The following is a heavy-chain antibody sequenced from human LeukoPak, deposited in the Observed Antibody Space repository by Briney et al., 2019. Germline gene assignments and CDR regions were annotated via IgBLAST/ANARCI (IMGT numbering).Heavy chain of an antibody. J-gene: IGHJ6*02. CDR1: GYTFTSYG. D-gene: IGHD5-24*01. CDR3: ARDGGDGYSYYYYGMDV. CDR2: ISAYNGNT. Sequence: ASVTVSCKASGYTFTSYGISWVQQAPGQGLEWMGWISAYNGNTNYAQKLQGRVTMTTDTSTSTAYMELRSLRSDDTAVYYCARDGGDGYSYYYYGMDVWGQGTTVTVSS. V-gene: IGHV1-18*01.